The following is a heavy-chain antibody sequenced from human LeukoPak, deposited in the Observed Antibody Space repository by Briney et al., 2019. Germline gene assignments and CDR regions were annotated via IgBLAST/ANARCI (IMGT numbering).Heavy chain of an antibody. J-gene: IGHJ5*02. D-gene: IGHD2-2*02. V-gene: IGHV3-73*01. Sequence: GGSLRLSCAASGFTFSGSAMHWVRQASGKGLEWVGRIRSKANSYATAYAASVKGRFTISRDDSKNTAYLQMNSLKTEDTAVYYCTRQKYQLLYGNWFDPWGQGTLVTVSS. CDR2: IRSKANSYAT. CDR1: GFTFSGSA. CDR3: TRQKYQLLYGNWFDP.